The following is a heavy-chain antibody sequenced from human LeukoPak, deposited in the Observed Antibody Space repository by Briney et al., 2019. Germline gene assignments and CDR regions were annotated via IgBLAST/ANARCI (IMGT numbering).Heavy chain of an antibody. CDR2: IKEDGGEK. D-gene: IGHD6-19*01. V-gene: IGHV3-7*01. Sequence: PGGSLRLSCAASGFTFSSCRMSGGRQAPGGGVERGANIKEDGGEKYYVDSVTGRFTISRDNAKNSLYLQMNSLRDKDTAVYYCAKYRPLAGLEYWGQGTLVTVSS. J-gene: IGHJ4*02. CDR1: GFTFSSCR. CDR3: AKYRPLAGLEY.